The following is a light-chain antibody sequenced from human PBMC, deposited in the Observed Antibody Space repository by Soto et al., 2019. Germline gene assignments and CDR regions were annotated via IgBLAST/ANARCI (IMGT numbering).Light chain of an antibody. V-gene: IGLV1-40*01. CDR1: SSDIGAGYD. Sequence: SVLTQPPSVSGAPGQRVTISCTGSSSDIGAGYDVHWYQQLPGTAPKLLIYRNTNRPSGVPDRFSGSKSGTSASLAITGLQAEDEADYYCQSYDNSLSIYVFGTGTKVTVL. CDR2: RNT. J-gene: IGLJ1*01. CDR3: QSYDNSLSIYV.